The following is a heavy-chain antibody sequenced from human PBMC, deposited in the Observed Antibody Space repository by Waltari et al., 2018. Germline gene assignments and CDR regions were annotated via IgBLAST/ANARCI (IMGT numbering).Heavy chain of an antibody. CDR3: AREEVYCSGGSCYSLYGWFDT. J-gene: IGHJ5*02. CDR1: GGSFSGYY. V-gene: IGHV4-34*01. Sequence: QEQLQQWGAGLLKPSETLSLTCAVYGGSFSGYYWSWIRQPPGKGREWIGEINHSGSTNYNPSLKSRVTISVDTSKNQFSLKLSSVTAADTAVYYCAREEVYCSGGSCYSLYGWFDTWGQGTLVTVSS. D-gene: IGHD2-15*01. CDR2: INHSGST.